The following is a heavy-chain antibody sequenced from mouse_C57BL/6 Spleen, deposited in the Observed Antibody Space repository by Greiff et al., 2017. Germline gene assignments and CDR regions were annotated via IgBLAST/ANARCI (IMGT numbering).Heavy chain of an antibody. CDR3: GREEGSFAD. Sequence: VQLQQSGPELVKPGASVKLSCKASGYTFTSYDINWVKQRPGQGLEWIGWIYPRDGSTKYNEKFKGKATVTVDTSSSTAYMQLHSLTSEDSAVCFGGREEGSFADWGKGTLVTVSA. CDR2: IYPRDGST. V-gene: IGHV1-85*01. J-gene: IGHJ3*01. CDR1: GYTFTSYD.